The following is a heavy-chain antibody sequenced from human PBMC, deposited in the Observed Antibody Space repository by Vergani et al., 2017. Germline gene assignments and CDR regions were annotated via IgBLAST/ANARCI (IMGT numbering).Heavy chain of an antibody. J-gene: IGHJ6*03. CDR3: AKGPRDCSSTSCYSRWSYYYYMDV. V-gene: IGHV1-69*01. CDR1: GGTFSSYA. D-gene: IGHD2-2*01. Sequence: QVQLVQSGAEVKKPGSSVKVSCKASGGTFSSYAISWVRQAPGQGLEWMGGIIPIFGTANYAQKFQGRVTITADESTSTAYMELSSLRSEDTAVYYCAKGPRDCSSTSCYSRWSYYYYMDVWGKGP. CDR2: IIPIFGTA.